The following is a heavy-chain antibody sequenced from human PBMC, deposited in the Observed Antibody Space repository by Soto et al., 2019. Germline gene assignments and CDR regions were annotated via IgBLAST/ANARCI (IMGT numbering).Heavy chain of an antibody. CDR1: GFTFSSYA. D-gene: IGHD5-12*01. CDR2: ISSNGGST. V-gene: IGHV3-64*01. J-gene: IGHJ4*02. Sequence: GGSLRLSCAASGFTFSSYAMHWVRQAPGKGLEYVSAISSNGGSTYYANSVKGRFTISRDNSKNTLYLQMGSLRAEDMAVYYCARSVWLRWGHFDYWGQGTLVTVSS. CDR3: ARSVWLRWGHFDY.